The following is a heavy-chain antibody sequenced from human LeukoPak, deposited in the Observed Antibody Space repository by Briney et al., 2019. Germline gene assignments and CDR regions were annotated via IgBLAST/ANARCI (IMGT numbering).Heavy chain of an antibody. CDR1: GYTFTSYD. CDR3: ARDSVVVPAAPRNDAFDI. D-gene: IGHD2-2*01. J-gene: IGHJ3*02. CDR2: MNPNSGNT. Sequence: ASVKVSCKASGYTFTSYDINWVRQSTGQGLEWMGWMNPNSGNTGYAQKFQGRVTMTRNTSISTAYMELSSLRSEDTAVYYCARDSVVVPAAPRNDAFDIWGQGTMVTVSS. V-gene: IGHV1-8*01.